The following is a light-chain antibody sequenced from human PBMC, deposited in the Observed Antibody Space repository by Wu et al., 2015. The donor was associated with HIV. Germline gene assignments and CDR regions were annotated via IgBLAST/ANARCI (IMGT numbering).Light chain of an antibody. Sequence: EIMMSQSPVTLSVSPGEGATLSCRASQSVRTNLAWYQQKPGQTPRLLIYGASSRATGIPDRFSGSGSGTDFTLTISRLEPEDFAVYYCQQYGRAPFTFGPGPKWISN. CDR3: QQYGRAPFT. CDR1: QSVRTN. CDR2: GAS. V-gene: IGKV3-20*01. J-gene: IGKJ3*01.